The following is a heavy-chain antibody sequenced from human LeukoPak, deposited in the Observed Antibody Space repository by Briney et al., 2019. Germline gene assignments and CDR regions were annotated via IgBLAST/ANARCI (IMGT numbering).Heavy chain of an antibody. D-gene: IGHD3-22*01. J-gene: IGHJ4*02. Sequence: PSETLSLTCTVSGGSISISSYYWGWIRQPPGKGLEWIGSIYYSGSTYYNPSLKSRVTISVDTSKNQFSLKLSSVAAADTAVYYCAGDSSGYYYFDYWGQGTLVTVSS. V-gene: IGHV4-39*07. CDR2: IYYSGST. CDR3: AGDSSGYYYFDY. CDR1: GGSISISSYY.